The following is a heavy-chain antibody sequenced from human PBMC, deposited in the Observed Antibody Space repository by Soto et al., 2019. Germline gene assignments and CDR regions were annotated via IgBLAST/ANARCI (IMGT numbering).Heavy chain of an antibody. V-gene: IGHV3-11*06. Sequence: GGSLRLSCAGSGFTFGDSYMSWIRQAPGKGLEWLSYISPGSRYPAYADSVKGRFTISRDNAERSLYLQMMSLTAEDTAIYYCVRGGGGGMFDPWGQGTMVTVSS. J-gene: IGHJ5*02. CDR1: GFTFGDSY. CDR2: ISPGSRYP. D-gene: IGHD2-15*01. CDR3: VRGGGGGMFDP.